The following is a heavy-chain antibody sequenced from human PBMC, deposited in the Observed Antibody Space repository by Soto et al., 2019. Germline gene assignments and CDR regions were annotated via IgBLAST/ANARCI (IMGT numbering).Heavy chain of an antibody. Sequence: ASVKVSCKASGYTFTSYGISWVRQAPGQGLEWMGWISAYNGNTNYAQKLQGRVTMTTDTSTSTAYMELRSLRSDDTAVYYCARGKWELLQRPNDAFDIWGQGTMVTVSS. CDR1: GYTFTSYG. CDR2: ISAYNGNT. J-gene: IGHJ3*02. V-gene: IGHV1-18*04. CDR3: ARGKWELLQRPNDAFDI. D-gene: IGHD1-26*01.